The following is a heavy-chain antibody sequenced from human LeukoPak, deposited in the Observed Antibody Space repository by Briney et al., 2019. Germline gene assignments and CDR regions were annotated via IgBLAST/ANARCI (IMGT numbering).Heavy chain of an antibody. CDR2: ISSSSSYI. Sequence: GGSLRLSCAASGFTFSSYSMNWVRQAPGKGLEWVSSISSSSSYIYYADSVKGRFTISRDNAKNSLYLQMNSLRAEDTAAYYCARVAAARDYYYGMDVWGQGTTVTVSS. CDR1: GFTFSSYS. CDR3: ARVAAARDYYYGMDV. D-gene: IGHD6-13*01. V-gene: IGHV3-21*01. J-gene: IGHJ6*02.